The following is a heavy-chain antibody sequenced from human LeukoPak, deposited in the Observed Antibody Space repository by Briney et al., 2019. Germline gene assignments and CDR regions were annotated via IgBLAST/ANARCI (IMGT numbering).Heavy chain of an antibody. CDR1: GVSISSGGYY. J-gene: IGHJ5*02. CDR2: IYYSGST. CDR3: ARGLFTTVTTPNNWFDP. D-gene: IGHD4-17*01. Sequence: SETLSLTCTVSGVSISSGGYYWSWIRQHPGKGLEWIGYIYYSGSTYYNPSLKSRVTISVDRSKNQFSLKLSSVTAADTAVYYCARGLFTTVTTPNNWFDPWGQGTLVTVSS. V-gene: IGHV4-31*03.